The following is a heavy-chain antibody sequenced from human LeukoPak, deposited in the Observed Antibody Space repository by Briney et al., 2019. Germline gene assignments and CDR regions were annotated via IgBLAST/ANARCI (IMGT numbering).Heavy chain of an antibody. CDR1: GGTFNTHI. D-gene: IGHD1-26*01. V-gene: IGHV1-69*08. J-gene: IGHJ5*02. CDR2: ITPIIGTT. CDR3: TRVTLRGSRYNWFDP. Sequence: ASVKVSCTSSGGTFNTHIFNWVRQAPGQGLEWMGRITPIIGTTKYAQRFQGRVTITADTSTSTAYLELRGLTYDDSAVYYCTRVTLRGSRYNWFDPWGQGTHVSVSS.